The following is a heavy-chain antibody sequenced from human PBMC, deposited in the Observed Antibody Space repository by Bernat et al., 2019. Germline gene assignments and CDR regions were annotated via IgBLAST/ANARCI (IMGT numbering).Heavy chain of an antibody. CDR2: ISYDGSNK. V-gene: IGHV3-30-3*01. Sequence: QVQLVESGGGVVQPGRSLRLSCAASGFTFCSYAMHWVRQAPGKGLEWVAVISYDGSNKYYADSVKGRFTISRDNSKNTLYLQMNSLRAEDTAVYYCARATRGSGSYYNDYWGQGTLVTVSS. CDR3: ARATRGSGSYYNDY. CDR1: GFTFCSYA. D-gene: IGHD3-10*01. J-gene: IGHJ4*02.